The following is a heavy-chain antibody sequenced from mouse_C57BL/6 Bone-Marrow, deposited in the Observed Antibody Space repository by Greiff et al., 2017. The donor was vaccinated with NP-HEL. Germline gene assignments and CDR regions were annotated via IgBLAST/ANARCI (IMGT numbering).Heavy chain of an antibody. CDR2: FYPGSGSI. Sequence: QVQLQQSGAELVKPGASVKLSCKASGYTFTEYTIHWVKQRSGQGLEWIGWFYPGSGSIQYNEKFKDKATLTADNSSSTVYMDLSRLTSEDAAVYFCARHGDYFGSSYGYFDVWGTGTTVTVSS. CDR3: ARHGDYFGSSYGYFDV. D-gene: IGHD1-1*01. V-gene: IGHV1-62-2*01. J-gene: IGHJ1*03. CDR1: GYTFTEYT.